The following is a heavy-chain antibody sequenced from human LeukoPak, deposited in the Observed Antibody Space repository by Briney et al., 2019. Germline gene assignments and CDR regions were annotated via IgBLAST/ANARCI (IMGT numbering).Heavy chain of an antibody. CDR1: GFTFDDYA. CDR3: TKEHYYIDSRGPYDY. V-gene: IGHV3-9*01. CDR2: ISWNSKNI. Sequence: PGGSLRLSCAASGFTFDDYAMHWVRQAPGKGLEWVSGISWNSKNIAYADSVRGRFTISRDNAKNSVYLQMNSLRAEDTAFYYCTKEHYYIDSRGPYDYWGQGTLVTVSS. D-gene: IGHD3-22*01. J-gene: IGHJ4*02.